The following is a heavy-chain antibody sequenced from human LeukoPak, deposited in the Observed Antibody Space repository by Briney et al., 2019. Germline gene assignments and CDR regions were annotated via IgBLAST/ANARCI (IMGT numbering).Heavy chain of an antibody. J-gene: IGHJ6*02. CDR3: ARRVENYYDSSGPYYYGMDV. CDR2: IIPIFGTA. Sequence: SVTVSCKASGGTFSSYAISWVRQAPGQGLEWMGGIIPIFGTANYAQKFQGRVTITADESTSTAYMELSSLRSEDTAVYYCARRVENYYDSSGPYYYGMDVWGQGTTVTVSS. D-gene: IGHD3-22*01. CDR1: GGTFSSYA. V-gene: IGHV1-69*13.